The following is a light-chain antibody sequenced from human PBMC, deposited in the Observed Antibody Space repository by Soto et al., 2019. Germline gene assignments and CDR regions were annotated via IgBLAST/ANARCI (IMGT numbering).Light chain of an antibody. Sequence: DIVMTQSPLSLPVTPGEPASISCRSSQSLLHSNGYNYLDWYLQKPGQSPQLLIYLGSNRASGVPDRFSVSGSGTDFTLKISRVEAEDVGVYYCMQAIQNPLTFGGGTKVESK. V-gene: IGKV2-28*01. CDR3: MQAIQNPLT. J-gene: IGKJ4*01. CDR1: QSLLHSNGYNY. CDR2: LGS.